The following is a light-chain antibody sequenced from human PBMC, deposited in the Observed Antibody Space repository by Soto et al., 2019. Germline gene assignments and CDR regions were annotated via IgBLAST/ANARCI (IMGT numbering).Light chain of an antibody. CDR1: QSISSW. CDR2: KAS. V-gene: IGKV1-5*03. CDR3: QQYNSYRRT. Sequence: DIQMTQSPSTLSASVGDRVTITCRASQSISSWLAWYQQKPGKAPKLLISKASSLESGVPSRCSGSGSGTEFTLTISSRQPDDFATYYRQQYNSYRRTFGQGTKVEIK. J-gene: IGKJ1*01.